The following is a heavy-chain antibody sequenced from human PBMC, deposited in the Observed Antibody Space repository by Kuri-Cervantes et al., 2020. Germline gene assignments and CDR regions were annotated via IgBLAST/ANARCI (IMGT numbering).Heavy chain of an antibody. V-gene: IGHV1-58*01. CDR3: AKGVPAAMLSWFDP. CDR1: GFTFTSSA. D-gene: IGHD2-2*01. Sequence: SVKVSCKASGFTFTSSAVQWVRQARGQRLEWIGWIVAGNGNTKYSQKFQGRVTITRDKSASTAYMELSSLRSEDTAVYYCAKGVPAAMLSWFDPWGQGTLVTVSS. J-gene: IGHJ5*02. CDR2: IVAGNGNT.